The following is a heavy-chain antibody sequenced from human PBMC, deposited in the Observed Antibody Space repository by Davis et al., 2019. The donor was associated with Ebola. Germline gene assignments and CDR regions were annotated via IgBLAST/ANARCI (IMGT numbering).Heavy chain of an antibody. Sequence: SETLSLTCTVSGYSISTGYYWGWIRQPPGEGLGWIASIYHDGRTYYNPSLKSRVTISVDTAKNQFSLKLRSVTAADTAVYYCAKVRDDYWGQGTLVTVSS. J-gene: IGHJ4*02. V-gene: IGHV4-38-2*02. CDR2: IYHDGRT. CDR3: AKVRDDY. CDR1: GYSISTGYY.